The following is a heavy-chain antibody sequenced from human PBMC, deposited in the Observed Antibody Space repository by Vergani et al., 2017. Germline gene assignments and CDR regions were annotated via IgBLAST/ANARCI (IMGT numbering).Heavy chain of an antibody. CDR1: GFTFSSYA. Sequence: EVQLLESGGGLVQPGGSLRLSCAASGFTFSSYAMSWVRQAPGKGLEWVSAISGSGVSTYYADSVKGRFTISRDNSKNTLYLQMNSLRAEDTAVYYGAKGECRSTSCYAFDYWGQGTLVTVSS. J-gene: IGHJ4*02. CDR2: ISGSGVST. CDR3: AKGECRSTSCYAFDY. V-gene: IGHV3-23*01. D-gene: IGHD2-2*01.